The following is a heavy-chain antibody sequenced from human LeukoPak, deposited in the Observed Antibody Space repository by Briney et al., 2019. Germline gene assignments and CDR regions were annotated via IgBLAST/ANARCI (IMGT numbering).Heavy chain of an antibody. Sequence: PSETLSLTCTVSGGSISSGGYYWSWIRQHPGKGLEWIGYIYYSGSTYYNPSLKSRVTISVDTSKNQFSLKLSSVTAADTAVYYCARVPQWWSYYVDYWGQGTLVTVSS. CDR1: GGSISSGGYY. CDR2: IYYSGST. J-gene: IGHJ4*02. CDR3: ARVPQWWSYYVDY. D-gene: IGHD3-16*01. V-gene: IGHV4-31*03.